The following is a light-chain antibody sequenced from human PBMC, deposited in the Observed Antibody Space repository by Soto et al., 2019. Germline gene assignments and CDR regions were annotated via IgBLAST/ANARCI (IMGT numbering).Light chain of an antibody. J-gene: IGLJ2*01. Sequence: QSVLTQPASVSGSPGQSITISCTGTSSDVGNYNLVSWYQQHPGRAPKLIIYEANERPSGVSDRFSGSKSGITASLTISGLQPEDEADYYCCSYAGSNTYVLFGGGTQLTVL. V-gene: IGLV2-23*01. CDR2: EAN. CDR3: CSYAGSNTYVL. CDR1: SSDVGNYNL.